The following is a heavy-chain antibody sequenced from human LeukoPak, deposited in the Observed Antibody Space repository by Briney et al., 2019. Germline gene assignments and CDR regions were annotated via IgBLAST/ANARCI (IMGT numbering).Heavy chain of an antibody. CDR2: ISWNSGSI. V-gene: IGHV3-9*01. Sequence: GRSLRLSCAASGFTFDDYAMHWVRQAPGKGLEWVSGISWNSGSIGYADSVKGRFTISRDNAKNSLYLQMNSLRAEDTALYYCAKGHSGYAFGFLDYWGQGTLVTVSS. D-gene: IGHD5-12*01. J-gene: IGHJ4*02. CDR3: AKGHSGYAFGFLDY. CDR1: GFTFDDYA.